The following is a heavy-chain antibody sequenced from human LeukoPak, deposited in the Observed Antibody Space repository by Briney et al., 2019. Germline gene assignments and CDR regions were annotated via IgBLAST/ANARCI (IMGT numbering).Heavy chain of an antibody. CDR1: GYSFTSYW. J-gene: IGHJ5*02. D-gene: IGHD6-6*01. CDR3: ARTSIAARLPHNWFDP. Sequence: GESLKISCKGSGYSFTSYWIGWVRQMPGKGLEWMGIIYPGDSDTRYSPSFQGQVTISADKSISTAYLQWSSLKASDTAMYYCARTSIAARLPHNWFDPWGQGTLVTVSS. V-gene: IGHV5-51*01. CDR2: IYPGDSDT.